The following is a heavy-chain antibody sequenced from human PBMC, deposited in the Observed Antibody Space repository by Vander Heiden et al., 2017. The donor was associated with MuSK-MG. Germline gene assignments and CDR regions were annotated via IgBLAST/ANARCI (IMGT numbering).Heavy chain of an antibody. CDR1: GFSFSTSA. Sequence: EVQLLESGGGLVQPGGSLRLSCAASGFSFSTSAMSWVRQAPGKGLEWVSTDTTYYADSVKGRFTVSRDNSKNTLYLQMNSLRVDDTAGYYCATSRGFQGEWGQGTLVTVSS. J-gene: IGHJ4*02. CDR2: DTT. CDR3: ATSRGFQGE. D-gene: IGHD6-25*01. V-gene: IGHV3-23*01.